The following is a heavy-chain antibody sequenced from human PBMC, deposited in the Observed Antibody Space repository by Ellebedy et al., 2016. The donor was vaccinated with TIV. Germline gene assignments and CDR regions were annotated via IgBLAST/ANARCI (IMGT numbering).Heavy chain of an antibody. Sequence: PGGSLRLSCAASGFTFSSYWMTWVRQAPGKGLEWVTNINQDDTHRNYVESVKGRFTISRDNAKNSLYLQMNSLRAEDTALYYCVRDSRNGIFDIWGQGTLVTVSS. CDR2: INQDDTHR. CDR3: VRDSRNGIFDI. V-gene: IGHV3-7*01. D-gene: IGHD1-1*01. CDR1: GFTFSSYW. J-gene: IGHJ3*02.